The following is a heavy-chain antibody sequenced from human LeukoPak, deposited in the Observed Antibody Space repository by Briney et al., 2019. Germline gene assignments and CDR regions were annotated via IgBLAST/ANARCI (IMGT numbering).Heavy chain of an antibody. Sequence: ASVKVSCKASGYIFTNYYMHWVRQAPGQGLEWMGWISAYNGNTNYAQKLQGRVTMTTDTSTSTAYMELRSLRSDDTAVYYCAREGFLEYDFDYWGQGTLVTVSS. D-gene: IGHD3-3*01. V-gene: IGHV1-18*01. CDR3: AREGFLEYDFDY. J-gene: IGHJ4*02. CDR1: GYIFTNYY. CDR2: ISAYNGNT.